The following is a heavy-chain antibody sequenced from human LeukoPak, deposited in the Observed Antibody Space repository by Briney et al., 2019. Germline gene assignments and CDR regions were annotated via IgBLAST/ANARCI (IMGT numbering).Heavy chain of an antibody. CDR1: GLTFTDFW. CDR3: SGRDSSRSPRAY. D-gene: IGHD6-13*01. J-gene: IGHJ4*02. V-gene: IGHV3-7*01. CDR2: INPDGNEK. Sequence: PGGSLRLSCAASGLTFTDFWMNWVRLAPGRGLEWLANINPDGNEKCYVDSVKGRFAMSRDNAKNEVYLEMNSLRAEDTGVYYCSGRDSSRSPRAYWGQGTLVSVSS.